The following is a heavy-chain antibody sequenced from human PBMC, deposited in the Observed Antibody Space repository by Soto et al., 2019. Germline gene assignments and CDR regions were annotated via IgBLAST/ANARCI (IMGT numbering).Heavy chain of an antibody. CDR1: GGSISSGGYY. J-gene: IGHJ3*02. CDR3: ARDRHYYDSSGYPHDAFDI. V-gene: IGHV4-31*03. CDR2: IYYSGST. Sequence: PSETLSLTCTVSGGSISSGGYYWSWIRQHPGKGLEWIGYIYYSGSTYYNPSLKSRVTISVDTSKNQFSLKLSSVTAADTAVYYCARDRHYYDSSGYPHDAFDIWGQGTMVTV. D-gene: IGHD3-22*01.